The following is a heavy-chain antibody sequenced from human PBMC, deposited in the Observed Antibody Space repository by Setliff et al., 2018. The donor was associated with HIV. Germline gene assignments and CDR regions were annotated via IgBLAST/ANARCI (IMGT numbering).Heavy chain of an antibody. CDR3: ARHSRPVPYYYGSGSHP. CDR1: GGSISSSSYY. CDR2: IYYSGST. D-gene: IGHD3-10*01. Sequence: ASETLSLTCTVSGGSISSSSYYWGWIRQPPGKGLEWIGSIYYSGSTYYNPSLKSRVTISVDTSKNQFSLKLNSVTAADTAVYYCARHSRPVPYYYGSGSHPWGQGTLVTVSS. J-gene: IGHJ5*02. V-gene: IGHV4-39*01.